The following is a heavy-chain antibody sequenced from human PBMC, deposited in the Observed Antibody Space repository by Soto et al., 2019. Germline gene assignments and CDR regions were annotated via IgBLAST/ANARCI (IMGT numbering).Heavy chain of an antibody. CDR1: GFTFNSDA. D-gene: IGHD2-2*01. J-gene: IGHJ4*02. CDR3: AKVSIVVASPDY. Sequence: EVQLLESGGGLVQPGGSLRLSCAASGFTFNSDAMSWVRQAPRKGLEWVSAISGSGDSTSYADSVKGRFTISRDNSKNTLYLQMNSLRAEDTAVYYCAKVSIVVASPDYWGQGTLVTVSS. V-gene: IGHV3-23*01. CDR2: ISGSGDST.